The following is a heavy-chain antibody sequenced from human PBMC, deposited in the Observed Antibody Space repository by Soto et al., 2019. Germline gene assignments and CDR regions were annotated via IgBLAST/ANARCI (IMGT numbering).Heavy chain of an antibody. D-gene: IGHD3-10*01. CDR1: GGSFSGYY. J-gene: IGHJ5*02. V-gene: IGHV4-34*01. CDR3: ARGRYYYGSGSYYNVRDWFDP. CDR2: INHSGST. Sequence: LSLTCAVYGGSFSGYYWSWIRQPPGKGLEWIGEINHSGSTNYNPSLKSRVTISVDTSKNQFSLKLSSVTAADTAVYYCARGRYYYGSGSYYNVRDWFDPWGQGTLVTVSS.